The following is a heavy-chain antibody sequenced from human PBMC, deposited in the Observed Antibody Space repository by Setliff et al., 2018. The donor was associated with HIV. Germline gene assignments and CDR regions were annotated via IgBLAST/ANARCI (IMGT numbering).Heavy chain of an antibody. CDR3: ARQDSYSYGYNYFDY. Sequence: SETLSLTCTVSGGSISSGSYYWNWIRQPAGKGLEWIGHIYTSGNTIYNPSLKSRVTISVDTSKNRFSLKLRSVTAADTAVYYCARQDSYSYGYNYFDYWGQGTLVTVSS. CDR1: GGSISSGSYY. J-gene: IGHJ4*02. CDR2: IYTSGNT. D-gene: IGHD5-18*01. V-gene: IGHV4-61*09.